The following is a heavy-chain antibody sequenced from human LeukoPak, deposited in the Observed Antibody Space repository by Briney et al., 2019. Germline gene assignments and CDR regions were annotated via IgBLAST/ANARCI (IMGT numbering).Heavy chain of an antibody. CDR2: INPNSGGT. CDR3: ARDKTYYYGSGSPY. Sequence: GASVKVSCKASGYTFTGYYMHWVRQAPGQGLEWMGWINPNSGGTNYAQKFQGRVTMTRDTSICTAYMELSRLRSDDTAVYYCARDKTYYYGSGSPYWGQGTLVTVSS. V-gene: IGHV1-2*02. J-gene: IGHJ4*02. D-gene: IGHD3-10*01. CDR1: GYTFTGYY.